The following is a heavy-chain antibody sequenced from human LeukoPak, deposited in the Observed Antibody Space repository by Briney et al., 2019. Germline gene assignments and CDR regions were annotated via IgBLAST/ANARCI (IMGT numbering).Heavy chain of an antibody. D-gene: IGHD5-12*01. CDR2: INCNSAGT. CDR1: GYTFTAYY. J-gene: IGHJ3*02. V-gene: IGHV1-2*06. Sequence: ASVKVSCKASGYTFTAYYIHWVRQAPGQGLEWVGRINCNSAGTNYAQKFRGRVTMTRDTSISTVYMELSSLRSDDTAVYYCAVQSIVANTQGDAFDIWSQGTTVIVSS. CDR3: AVQSIVANTQGDAFDI.